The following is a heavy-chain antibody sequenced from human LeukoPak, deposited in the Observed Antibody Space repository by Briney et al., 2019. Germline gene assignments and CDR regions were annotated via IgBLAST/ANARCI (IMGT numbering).Heavy chain of an antibody. CDR3: ARVGDYGSGSYFFDY. V-gene: IGHV1-69*13. CDR2: IIPIFGTA. D-gene: IGHD3-10*01. CDR1: GGTFSSYA. J-gene: IGHJ4*02. Sequence: SVKVSSKASGGTFSSYAISWVRQAPGQGLEWMGGIIPIFGTANYAQKFQGRVTITADESTSTAYMELSSLRSEDTAVYYCARVGDYGSGSYFFDYWGQGTLVTVSS.